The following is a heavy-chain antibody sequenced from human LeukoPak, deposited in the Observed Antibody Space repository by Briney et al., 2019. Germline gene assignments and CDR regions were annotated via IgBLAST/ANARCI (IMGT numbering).Heavy chain of an antibody. CDR1: GFTFDDYG. CDR2: INWNGGST. CDR3: ARVNLYSSSWYKSLYYYYYYMDV. Sequence: GGSLRLSCAASGFTFDDYGMSWFRQAPGKGLEWVSGINWNGGSTGYADSVKGRFTISRDNAKNSLYLQMNSLRAEDTALYYCARVNLYSSSWYKSLYYYYYYMDVWGKGTTVTVSS. D-gene: IGHD6-13*01. J-gene: IGHJ6*03. V-gene: IGHV3-20*04.